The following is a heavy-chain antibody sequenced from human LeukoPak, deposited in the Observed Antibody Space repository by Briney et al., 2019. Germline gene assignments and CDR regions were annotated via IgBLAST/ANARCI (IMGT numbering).Heavy chain of an antibody. J-gene: IGHJ4*02. CDR2: ISAYNGNT. D-gene: IGHD2-2*01. CDR3: ARVDIVVVPAAIRGLFDY. V-gene: IGHV1-18*01. Sequence: GASVKVSCKASGYTFTSYGISWVRQAPGQGLEWMGWISAYNGNTNYAQKLQGRVTMTTDTSTSTAYMELRSLRSDDTAVYYCARVDIVVVPAAIRGLFDYWGQGTLVTVSS. CDR1: GYTFTSYG.